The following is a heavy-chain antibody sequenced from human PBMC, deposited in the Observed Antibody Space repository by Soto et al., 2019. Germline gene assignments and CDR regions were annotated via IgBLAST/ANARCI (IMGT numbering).Heavy chain of an antibody. V-gene: IGHV1-69*01. CDR1: GGNFSNNA. CDR2: IIPLFHAT. J-gene: IGHJ6*02. Sequence: QVQLVQSGAQVKKPGSSVRVSCRASGGNFSNNAISWVRQAPGHGVEWMGGIIPLFHATDYAQRFQGTVTFTADESTSTVFMELSSLRFEDTAVYYCARDRGDHGLDVWGQGTTVTVSS. D-gene: IGHD3-10*01. CDR3: ARDRGDHGLDV.